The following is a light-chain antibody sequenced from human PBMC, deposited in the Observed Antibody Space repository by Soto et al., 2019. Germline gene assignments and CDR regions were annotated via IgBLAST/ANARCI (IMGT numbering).Light chain of an antibody. CDR3: SSFAGSGTAYFV. Sequence: ALTQPASVSGSPGQSITISCTGTSSDVGGYNYVSWYQQVPGKTPKLMIYEVSNRPSGVSNRFSGSKSGNTASLTISGLQSEDEADYYCSSFAGSGTAYFVFGTGTKVTVL. J-gene: IGLJ1*01. CDR2: EVS. CDR1: SSDVGGYNY. V-gene: IGLV2-14*01.